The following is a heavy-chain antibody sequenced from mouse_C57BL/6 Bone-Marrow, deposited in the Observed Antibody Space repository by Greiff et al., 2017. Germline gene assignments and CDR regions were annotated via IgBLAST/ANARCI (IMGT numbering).Heavy chain of an antibody. J-gene: IGHJ2*01. Sequence: VQLQQSGAELVRPEASVKLSCTASGFNIKDDYMHWVKQRPEQGLEWIGWIDPENGDTEYASKFQGKATITADTSSKTAYLQLSSLTSEDTAVYYCTFYSNWGYWGQGTTLTVSS. D-gene: IGHD2-5*01. CDR3: TFYSNWGY. CDR2: IDPENGDT. V-gene: IGHV14-4*01. CDR1: GFNIKDDY.